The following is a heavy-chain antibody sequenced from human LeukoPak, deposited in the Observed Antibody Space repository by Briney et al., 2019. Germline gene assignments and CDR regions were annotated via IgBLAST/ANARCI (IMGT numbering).Heavy chain of an antibody. V-gene: IGHV3-21*01. CDR1: GFTFSSYT. D-gene: IGHD4-17*01. Sequence: GGCLRLSCGGSGFTFSSYTMNWVRQAPGKGLEWVASISSSATYIYYADSVRGRFTISRDDAKKSVFLHMNSLRAEDTAVYFCATWDDYGDFVAFEYWGQGTLVTVSS. J-gene: IGHJ4*02. CDR3: ATWDDYGDFVAFEY. CDR2: ISSSATYI.